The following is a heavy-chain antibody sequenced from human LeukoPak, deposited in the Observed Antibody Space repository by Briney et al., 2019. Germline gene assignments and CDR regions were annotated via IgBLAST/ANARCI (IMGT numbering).Heavy chain of an antibody. D-gene: IGHD5-12*01. J-gene: IGHJ4*02. V-gene: IGHV1-2*02. CDR3: ARSKSGYDYYFDY. CDR1: GYTFTGYY. Sequence: ASAKVSCKASGYTFTGYYMHWVRQAPGQGLEWMAWINPNSGGTNYAQKFQGRVTMTRDTSISTAYMDLSRLRSDDTAVYYCARSKSGYDYYFDYWGQGTLVTVSS. CDR2: INPNSGGT.